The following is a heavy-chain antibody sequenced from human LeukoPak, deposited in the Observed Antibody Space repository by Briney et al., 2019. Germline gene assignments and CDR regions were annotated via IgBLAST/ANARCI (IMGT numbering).Heavy chain of an antibody. CDR3: ARAGIAVADRGSFDY. CDR2: INPSGGST. CDR1: GYTFTSYY. V-gene: IGHV1-46*01. Sequence: ASVKVSCKASGYTFTSYYMHWVRQAPGQGLEWMGIINPSGGSTSYAQKFQGRVTMTRDTSTSTVYMELSSLRSEDTAVYYCARAGIAVADRGSFDYWGQGTLVTVPS. J-gene: IGHJ4*02. D-gene: IGHD6-19*01.